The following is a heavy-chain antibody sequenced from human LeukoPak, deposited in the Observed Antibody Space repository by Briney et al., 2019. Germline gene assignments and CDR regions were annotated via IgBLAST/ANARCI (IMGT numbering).Heavy chain of an antibody. V-gene: IGHV3-53*01. CDR2: IYSGGNT. D-gene: IGHD6-19*01. Sequence: GGSLRLSCAASGFTVSSNYMSWVRQAPGKGLEWVSVIYSGGNTYYADSVKGRFTISRDNPKNTLYLQMDSLRAEDTAMYYCAKGEQWPFGYWGQGTLVTVSS. CDR1: GFTVSSNY. J-gene: IGHJ4*02. CDR3: AKGEQWPFGY.